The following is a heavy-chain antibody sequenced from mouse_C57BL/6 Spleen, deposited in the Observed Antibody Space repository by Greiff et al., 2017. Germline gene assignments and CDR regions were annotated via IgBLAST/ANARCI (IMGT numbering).Heavy chain of an antibody. CDR3: TTIYYCGSSSFAY. CDR1: GFNIKDDY. D-gene: IGHD1-1*01. J-gene: IGHJ3*01. Sequence: VQLQQSGAELVRPGASVKLSCTASGFNIKDDYMHWVKQRPEQGLEWIGWIDPENGDTEYASKFQGKATITADTSSNTAYLQLSSLTSEDTAVYYCTTIYYCGSSSFAYWGQGTLVTVSA. CDR2: IDPENGDT. V-gene: IGHV14-4*01.